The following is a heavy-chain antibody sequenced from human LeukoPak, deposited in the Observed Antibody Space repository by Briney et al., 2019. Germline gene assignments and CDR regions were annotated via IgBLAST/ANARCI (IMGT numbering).Heavy chain of an antibody. Sequence: SETLSLTCAVSGYSISSGYYWGWIRQPPGKGLEWIGSIYHSGSTYYNPSPKSRVTISVDTSKNQFSLKLSSVTAADTAVYYCARRRFWSGSSYFDYWGQGTLVTVSS. CDR1: GYSISSGYY. CDR3: ARRRFWSGSSYFDY. D-gene: IGHD3-3*01. V-gene: IGHV4-38-2*01. J-gene: IGHJ4*02. CDR2: IYHSGST.